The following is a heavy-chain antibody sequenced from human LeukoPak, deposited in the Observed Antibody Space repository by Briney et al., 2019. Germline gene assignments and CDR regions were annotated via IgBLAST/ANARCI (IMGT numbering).Heavy chain of an antibody. CDR3: AKVAKYYYGSETYYFFEH. D-gene: IGHD3-10*01. CDR2: IKQDGTEK. CDR1: GFSFSTYW. J-gene: IGHJ4*02. Sequence: GRSLRLSCATSGFSFSTYWMSWVRQAPGKGLEWVANIKQDGTEKYYVDSVKGRFTISRDNAKNSLYLQMNSLRVEDTAVYYCAKVAKYYYGSETYYFFEHWGQGTPVTASS. V-gene: IGHV3-7*01.